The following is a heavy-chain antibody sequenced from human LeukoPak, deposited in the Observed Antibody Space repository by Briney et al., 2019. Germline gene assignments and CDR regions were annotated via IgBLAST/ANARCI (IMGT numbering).Heavy chain of an antibody. CDR1: GFTFSDYG. V-gene: IGHV3-30*18. CDR3: AKNLLRYFEGLMDV. D-gene: IGHD3-9*01. J-gene: IGHJ6*02. Sequence: GGSLRLSCAASGFTFSDYGIHWVRQALSKGLEWVAGMSFDGSNEYFADSVKGRFTISRDNSKNTLYLQMNSLRAEDTAVYYCAKNLLRYFEGLMDVWGQGTTVTVSS. CDR2: MSFDGSNE.